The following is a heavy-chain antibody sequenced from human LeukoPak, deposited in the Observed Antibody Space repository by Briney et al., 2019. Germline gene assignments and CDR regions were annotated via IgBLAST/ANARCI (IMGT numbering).Heavy chain of an antibody. V-gene: IGHV4-4*02. CDR3: ARSTEVAAAGSAY. J-gene: IGHJ4*02. Sequence: SGTLSLTCAGSGGSISSSNWWNRIRQPPEKALERTGEIYHSGSTNYNPSLKSRVTISVDKSKNQFSLKLSSVTAADTAVYYCARSTEVAAAGSAYWGQGTLVTVSS. D-gene: IGHD6-13*01. CDR2: IYHSGST. CDR1: GGSISSSNW.